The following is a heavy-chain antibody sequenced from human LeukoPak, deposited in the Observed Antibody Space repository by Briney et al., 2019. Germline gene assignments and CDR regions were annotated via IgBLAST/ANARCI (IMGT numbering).Heavy chain of an antibody. J-gene: IGHJ6*02. CDR1: GVSFNDYH. CDR2: INHSGST. D-gene: IGHD3-10*01. CDR3: ARFGPRRVRSSRHTYGMDV. Sequence: SETLSLTCSVYGVSFNDYHWSWIRQPPGKGLEWIGEINHSGSTNYNPPLKSRVTISVDTSTNQFSLKLSSVTAADTAVYYCARFGPRRVRSSRHTYGMDVWGQGTTVTASS. V-gene: IGHV4-34*01.